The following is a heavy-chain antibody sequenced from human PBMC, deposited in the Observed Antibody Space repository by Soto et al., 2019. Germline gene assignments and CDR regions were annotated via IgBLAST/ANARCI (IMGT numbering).Heavy chain of an antibody. CDR3: ATDRYAFFAPPATAP. J-gene: IGHJ5*02. D-gene: IGHD3-3*02. CDR2: VTTFNGTT. Sequence: QVRLVQSVAEVKKPGASVKVSCETSGYTFTNFGISWVRQAPGPGLEWMGWVTTFNGTTNYAQKVQDRITVTTITSTGPVDMQLRCLISDVTASYPCATDRYAFFAPPATAPGGQGALINFSS. V-gene: IGHV1-18*01. CDR1: GYTFTNFG.